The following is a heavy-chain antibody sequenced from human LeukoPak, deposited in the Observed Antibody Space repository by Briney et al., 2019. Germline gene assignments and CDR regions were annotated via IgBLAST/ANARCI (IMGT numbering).Heavy chain of an antibody. CDR1: GYTFTGYY. CDR3: ARDRGSRYSSSRVLDY. D-gene: IGHD6-13*01. J-gene: IGHJ4*02. V-gene: IGHV1-2*02. Sequence: GASVKVSCKASGYTFTGYYMHWARQAPGQGLEWMGWINPNSGGTNYAQKFQGRVTMTRDTSISTAYMELSRLRSDDTAVYYCARDRGSRYSSSRVLDYWGQGTLVTVSS. CDR2: INPNSGGT.